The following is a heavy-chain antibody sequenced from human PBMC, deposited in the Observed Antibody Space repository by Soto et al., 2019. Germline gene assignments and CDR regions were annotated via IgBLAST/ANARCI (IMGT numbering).Heavy chain of an antibody. CDR3: ARAGTGMVKLDY. J-gene: IGHJ4*02. D-gene: IGHD5-18*01. CDR2: IYYSGST. Sequence: SETLSLTCTVSGGSISSYFWSWIRQPPGKGLEWIGYIYYSGSTNYNPSLKSRVTISVDTSKNQFSLKLTSVTAADTAVYYCARAGTGMVKLDYWGKGNLVTVSP. CDR1: GGSISSYF. V-gene: IGHV4-59*01.